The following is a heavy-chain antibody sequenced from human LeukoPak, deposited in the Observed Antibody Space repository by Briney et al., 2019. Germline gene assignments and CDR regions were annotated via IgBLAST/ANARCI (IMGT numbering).Heavy chain of an antibody. D-gene: IGHD4-23*01. J-gene: IGHJ4*02. CDR3: ARRNSAMSSYDYGGNSYDY. V-gene: IGHV5-51*01. Sequence: GESLKISCKGSGYSFTSYWIGWVRQMPGKGLEWMGIIYPGDSDTRYSPSFQGQVTISADKSISTAYLQWSSLKASDTAMYYCARRNSAMSSYDYGGNSYDYWGQGTLVTVST. CDR2: IYPGDSDT. CDR1: GYSFTSYW.